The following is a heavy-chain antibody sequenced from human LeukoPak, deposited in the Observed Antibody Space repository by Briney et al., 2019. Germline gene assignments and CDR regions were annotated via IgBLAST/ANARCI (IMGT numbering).Heavy chain of an antibody. CDR1: GYTFTNYG. CDR3: ARDSSLTGYSSGWYDY. J-gene: IGHJ4*02. Sequence: GASVKVSCKASGYTFTNYGISWVRQAPGQGLEWMGRISAYNGNTNYAQKFQGRVTITADKSTSTAYMELSSLRSEDTAVYYCARDSSLTGYSSGWYDYWGQGTLVTVSS. CDR2: ISAYNGNT. V-gene: IGHV1-18*01. D-gene: IGHD6-19*01.